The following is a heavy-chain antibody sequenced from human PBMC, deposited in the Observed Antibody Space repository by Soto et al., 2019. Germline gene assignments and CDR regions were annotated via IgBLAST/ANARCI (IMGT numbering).Heavy chain of an antibody. Sequence: SETLSLTCAVYGGSFSGYYWSWIRQPPGKGLEYIGEINHSGSTNHNPSLKSRVSISVDTSKNQFSLKLSSVTAADTAVYYCASRYYGMDVWGQGTTVTVSS. CDR2: INHSGST. CDR1: GGSFSGYY. J-gene: IGHJ6*02. V-gene: IGHV4-34*01. CDR3: ASRYYGMDV.